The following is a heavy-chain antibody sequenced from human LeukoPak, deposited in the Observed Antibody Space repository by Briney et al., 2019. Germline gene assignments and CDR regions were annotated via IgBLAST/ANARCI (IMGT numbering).Heavy chain of an antibody. CDR3: AAPHTV. D-gene: IGHD2-8*02. V-gene: IGHV4-59*01. CDR2: IYDGGNT. J-gene: IGHJ4*02. Sequence: PSETLSLTCTVSLGSFTSYYWSWIRQPPGKGLEWIAYIYDGGNTNYNSSLKSRVTISVDTSKNQFSLKLSSVTAADTAMYYCAAPHTVWGQGTLVTVSS. CDR1: LGSFTSYY.